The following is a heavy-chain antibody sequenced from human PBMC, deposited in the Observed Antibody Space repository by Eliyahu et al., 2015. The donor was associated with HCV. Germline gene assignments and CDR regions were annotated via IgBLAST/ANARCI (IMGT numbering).Heavy chain of an antibody. D-gene: IGHD3-22*01. Sequence: DVQLLESGGDLVQPGGSLRLXCAASGFTFKDHAMSWVRQAPGKGPEWVSSIGGSSTNIRDAESVRGRFTISRDDSRNTVLLQMNSLRPEDTAIYYCAKAPYYYDTSGYYDQWGQGTLVTVSS. CDR3: AKAPYYYDTSGYYDQ. CDR1: GFTFKDHA. CDR2: IGGSSTNI. V-gene: IGHV3-23*01. J-gene: IGHJ4*02.